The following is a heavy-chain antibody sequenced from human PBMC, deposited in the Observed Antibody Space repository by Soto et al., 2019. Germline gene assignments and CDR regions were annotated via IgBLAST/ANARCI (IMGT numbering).Heavy chain of an antibody. CDR3: ARDLLEPWGGGDYYFDY. V-gene: IGHV1-2*04. CDR1: GYTFTGYY. CDR2: INPNSGGT. J-gene: IGHJ4*02. D-gene: IGHD1-1*01. Sequence: ASVKVSCKASGYTFTGYYMHWVRQAPGQGLEWMGWINPNSGGTNYAQKFQGWVTMTRDTSISTAYMELSRLRSDDTAVYYCARDLLEPWGGGDYYFDYWGQGTLVTVSS.